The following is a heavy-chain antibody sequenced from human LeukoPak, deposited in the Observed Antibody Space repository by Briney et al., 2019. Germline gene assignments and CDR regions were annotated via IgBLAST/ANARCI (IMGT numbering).Heavy chain of an antibody. CDR1: GGSISSSSYS. CDR2: IYFSGST. D-gene: IGHD6-19*01. Sequence: PSETLSLTCTVSGGSISSSSYSWGWIRQPPGRGLECLVRIYFSGSTYYNPSLKSRVTISVDTSKNQFSLKLSSVTAADTAVYYCARHAGGWYWYYFDYWGQGTLVTVSS. J-gene: IGHJ4*02. CDR3: ARHAGGWYWYYFDY. V-gene: IGHV4-39*01.